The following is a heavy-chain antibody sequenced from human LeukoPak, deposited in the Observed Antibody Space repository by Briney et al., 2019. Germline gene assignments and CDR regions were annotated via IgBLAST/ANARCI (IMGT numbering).Heavy chain of an antibody. J-gene: IGHJ4*02. CDR3: AKSKGWSYYFDY. V-gene: IGHV1-46*01. Sequence: ASVKVSCEASGNTFTTYSVHWVRQAPGQGLEWMGMINPTSGSTGYAQKFQGRVTMTGDTSTTIVFMELSSLRAEDTAVYYCAKSKGWSYYFDYWGQGTLVTVSS. CDR1: GNTFTTYS. D-gene: IGHD6-19*01. CDR2: INPTSGST.